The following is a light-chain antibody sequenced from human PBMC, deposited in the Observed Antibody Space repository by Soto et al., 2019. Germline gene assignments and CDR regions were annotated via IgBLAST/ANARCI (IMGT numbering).Light chain of an antibody. V-gene: IGKV3D-15*01. Sequence: EIVMTQSPATLSVSPGERATLSCRASQSVSSNLAWYQQKPGQAPRLLIYGAYTRATGIPARFSGSGSGTEFTLTISSLQSEDFGLYYCHQYNNFWTFGQGTKVEIK. J-gene: IGKJ1*01. CDR2: GAY. CDR3: HQYNNFWT. CDR1: QSVSSN.